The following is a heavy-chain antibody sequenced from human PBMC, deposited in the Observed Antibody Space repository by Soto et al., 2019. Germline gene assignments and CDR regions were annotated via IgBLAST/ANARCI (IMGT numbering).Heavy chain of an antibody. CDR2: ISAYNGNP. CDR3: ARMETFGSLNWFDP. D-gene: IGHD3-16*01. V-gene: IGHV1-18*01. J-gene: IGHJ5*02. CDR1: GYKFTGYG. Sequence: ASVKVSCKASGYKFTGYGIGWVRQAPGQGLEWMGWISAYNGNPSYAQKFQGRVTMTRDISIATAYMELSSLRSDDTAIYYCARMETFGSLNWFDPWGQGTLVTVSS.